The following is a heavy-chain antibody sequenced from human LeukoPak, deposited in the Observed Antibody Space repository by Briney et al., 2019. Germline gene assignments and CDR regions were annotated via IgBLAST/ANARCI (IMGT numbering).Heavy chain of an antibody. V-gene: IGHV3-7*01. D-gene: IGHD3-22*01. CDR1: GFTFSSYW. J-gene: IGHJ4*02. CDR3: AMIVVTPSTWDY. CDR2: IKQDGSEK. Sequence: GGSLRLSCAASGFTFSSYWMSWVRQAPGKGLEWVANIKQDGSEKYYVDSVKGRFTISRDNSKNTLYLQMNSLRAEDTAVYYCAMIVVTPSTWDYWGPGTLVTVSS.